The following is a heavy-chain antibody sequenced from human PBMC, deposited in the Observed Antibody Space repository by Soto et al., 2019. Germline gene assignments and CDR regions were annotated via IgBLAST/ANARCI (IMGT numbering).Heavy chain of an antibody. J-gene: IGHJ6*02. CDR3: ASAQDVAMTREYSYGMDV. CDR2: IYYSGST. D-gene: IGHD5-12*01. Sequence: PWETLSLTCTVSGGSISSGDYYWSWIRQPPGKGLEWIGYIYYSGSTYYNPSLKSRVTISVDTSKNQFSLKLSSVTAADTAVYYRASAQDVAMTREYSYGMDVWGQGTTVTVSS. CDR1: GGSISSGDYY. V-gene: IGHV4-30-4*01.